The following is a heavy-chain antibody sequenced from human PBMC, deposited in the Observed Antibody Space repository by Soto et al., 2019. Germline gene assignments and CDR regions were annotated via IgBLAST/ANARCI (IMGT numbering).Heavy chain of an antibody. J-gene: IGHJ4*02. CDR2: IGIGGDT. CDR3: ARGDYLS. V-gene: IGHV3-13*01. CDR1: GLTFSSYD. D-gene: IGHD4-17*01. Sequence: EVQLVESGGGLVQPGGSLRLSCADSGLTFSSYDMHWVRQPTGKGLEWVSAIGIGGDTYYSDSVKGRFTISRDNAKKSLYLQMNNLRAGDTAVYYCARGDYLSWGQGTLVVVSS.